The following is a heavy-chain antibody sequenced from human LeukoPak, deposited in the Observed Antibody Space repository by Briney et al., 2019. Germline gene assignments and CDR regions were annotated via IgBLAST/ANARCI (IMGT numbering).Heavy chain of an antibody. CDR1: GFTFSTYV. CDR2: ISGSDGST. V-gene: IGHV3-23*01. CDR3: ARGRIATYDAFDI. J-gene: IGHJ3*02. Sequence: GRSLRLSCAASGFTFSTYVIHWVRQAPGKGLEWVSAISGSDGSTNYADSVKGRFTISRDNSKNTLYLQMNSLRAEDTAVYYCARGRIATYDAFDIWGQGTMVTVSS. D-gene: IGHD6-13*01.